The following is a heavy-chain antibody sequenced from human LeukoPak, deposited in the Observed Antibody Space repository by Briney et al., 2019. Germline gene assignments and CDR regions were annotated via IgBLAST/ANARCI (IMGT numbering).Heavy chain of an antibody. CDR2: TYYRFKWYN. Sequence: SQTLSVTCAISGDSVSSNTPAWNWIRQSPSRGLKWLGRTYYRFKWYNDYAVSVRSRITINPDTAKNQFSLQLNSVTPEDTAVYYCARQQRGAFDYWGQGTLVTVSS. CDR1: GDSVSSNTPA. J-gene: IGHJ4*02. CDR3: ARQQRGAFDY. D-gene: IGHD6-13*01. V-gene: IGHV6-1*01.